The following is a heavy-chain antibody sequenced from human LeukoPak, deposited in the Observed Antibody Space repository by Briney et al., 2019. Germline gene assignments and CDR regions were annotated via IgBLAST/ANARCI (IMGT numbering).Heavy chain of an antibody. Sequence: NTSETLSLACTVYGGSISTSSDEWGWIRQPPGNGLECIGNIYYSWSTYSNRSRKSRLTITVDTCKNRISPTLDPRTAPDMAVYYWARVGGYGSHSYYMHVWGKGATVTVPS. J-gene: IGHJ6*03. V-gene: IGHV4-39*07. CDR3: ARVGGYGSHSYYMHV. CDR1: GGSISTSSDE. CDR2: IYYSWST. D-gene: IGHD5-12*01.